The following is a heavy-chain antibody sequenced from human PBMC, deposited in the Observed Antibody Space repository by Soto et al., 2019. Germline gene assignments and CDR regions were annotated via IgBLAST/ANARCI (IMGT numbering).Heavy chain of an antibody. D-gene: IGHD3-10*01. V-gene: IGHV3-48*02. CDR2: ISRSSTGI. CDR1: RFTFSLCS. J-gene: IGHJ6*02. CDR3: ARAVTWGLDV. Sequence: EVQLVESGGGLVQPGGSLRLSCAANRFTFSLCSPSWVRQAPGKGLEWVSYISRSSTGIHYADSVKGRFTISRDDATNSMHLQMNSLGDGDTAVYYCARAVTWGLDVWGQGTTVSISS.